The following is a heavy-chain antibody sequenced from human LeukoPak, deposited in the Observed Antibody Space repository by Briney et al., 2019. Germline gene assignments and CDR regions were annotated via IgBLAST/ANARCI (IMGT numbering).Heavy chain of an antibody. CDR3: ARVRSDYSSGWFLDHDAFDI. D-gene: IGHD6-19*01. V-gene: IGHV1-2*02. Sequence: ASVKVSCKASGYTFTGYYMHWVRQAPGQGLEWMGWINPNSGGTNYAQKFQGRVTMTRDTSISTAYMELGRLRSDDTAVYYCARVRSDYSSGWFLDHDAFDIWGQGTMVTVSS. J-gene: IGHJ3*02. CDR2: INPNSGGT. CDR1: GYTFTGYY.